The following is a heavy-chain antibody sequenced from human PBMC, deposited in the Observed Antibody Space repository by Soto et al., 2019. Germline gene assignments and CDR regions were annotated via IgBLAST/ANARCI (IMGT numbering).Heavy chain of an antibody. Sequence: QVQLVESGGDVVQPGRSLRLSCAASGFTFGKYGAHWVRQAPGKGLEWVALIWANGRDKSYADSVKVRFDISRDNFKNTLDLQMNSLTAEDTAIYYCTREGPETGTCAFDIWGQGTMVTVSS. J-gene: IGHJ3*02. CDR3: TREGPETGTCAFDI. CDR1: GFTFGKYG. V-gene: IGHV3-33*01. D-gene: IGHD3-9*01. CDR2: IWANGRDK.